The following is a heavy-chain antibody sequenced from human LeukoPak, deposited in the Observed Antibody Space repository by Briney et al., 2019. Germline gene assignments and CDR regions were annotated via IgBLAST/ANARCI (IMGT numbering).Heavy chain of an antibody. CDR2: VYYSGNT. V-gene: IGHV4-39*01. J-gene: IGHJ5*02. CDR1: GGSISSSSYY. CDR3: ARAPVVPAYNWFDP. Sequence: PSETLSLTCTVSGGSISSSSYYWGWIRQPPGKGLEWIGSVYYSGNTYYNPSLKSRVTISVDTSKNQFSLKLSSVTAADTAVYYCARAPVVPAYNWFDPWGQGTLVTVSS. D-gene: IGHD2-2*01.